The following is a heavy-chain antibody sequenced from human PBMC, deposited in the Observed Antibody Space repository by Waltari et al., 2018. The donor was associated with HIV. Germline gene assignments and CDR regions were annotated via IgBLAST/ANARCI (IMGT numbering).Heavy chain of an antibody. CDR2: IKQDGSEK. CDR3: ARVRGYSCWD. J-gene: IGHJ4*02. Sequence: EVQLVESGGGLVQPGGSLRLSCGASGFTFTSYWMSWVRQAPGKGLEGVANIKQDGSEKYYVDSTKGRFTISRDNAKNSLYLQMNSLRAEDTAVYYCARVRGYSCWDWGQGTLVTVSS. V-gene: IGHV3-7*01. D-gene: IGHD2-2*01. CDR1: GFTFTSYW.